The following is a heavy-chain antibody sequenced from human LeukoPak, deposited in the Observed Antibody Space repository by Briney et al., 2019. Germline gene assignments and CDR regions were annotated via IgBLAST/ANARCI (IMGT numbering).Heavy chain of an antibody. D-gene: IGHD3-22*01. CDR2: MNPNSGNT. V-gene: IGHV1-8*01. CDR3: ARTYYYDSSGNYDAFDI. CDR1: GYTFTSYD. J-gene: IGHJ3*02. Sequence: ASVKVSCKASGYTFTSYDINWVRQATGQGLEWMGWMNPNSGNTGYAQKFQGRVTMTRNTSISTAYMELSSLRSEDTAVYYCARTYYYDSSGNYDAFDIWGQGTMVTVSS.